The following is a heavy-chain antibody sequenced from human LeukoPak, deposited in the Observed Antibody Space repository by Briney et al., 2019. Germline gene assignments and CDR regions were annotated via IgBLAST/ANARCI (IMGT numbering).Heavy chain of an antibody. Sequence: GGSLRLSCAASEFTFSSYSMNWVRQAPGKGLEWVSAISGSGGDTYYADSVKGRFTISRDNSKNTLYLQMSSLRAEDTAVYYCAKDLGSVVTPPSLDFWGQGTLVTVSS. V-gene: IGHV3-23*01. D-gene: IGHD4-23*01. CDR2: ISGSGGDT. CDR1: EFTFSSYS. CDR3: AKDLGSVVTPPSLDF. J-gene: IGHJ4*02.